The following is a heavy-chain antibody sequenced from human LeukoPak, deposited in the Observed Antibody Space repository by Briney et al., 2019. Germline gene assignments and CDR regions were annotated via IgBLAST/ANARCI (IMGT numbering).Heavy chain of an antibody. CDR1: GFTFSGST. CDR3: SSFYYYDSSSSTGLVWN. V-gene: IGHV3-73*01. Sequence: GSLRLSCSASGFTFSGSTLHWVRPASGEGLEWVGRIRSKGNDYETAYAASVKGRFTISRDDSKNTAYLQMNSLISEDTALYYCSSFYYYDSSSSTGLVWNWGQGTLVTVSS. J-gene: IGHJ4*02. CDR2: IRSKGNDYET. D-gene: IGHD3-22*01.